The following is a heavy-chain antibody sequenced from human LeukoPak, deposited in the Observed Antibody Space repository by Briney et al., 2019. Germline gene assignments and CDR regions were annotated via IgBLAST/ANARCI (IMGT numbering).Heavy chain of an antibody. J-gene: IGHJ4*02. Sequence: PGGSLRLSCAASGFTFSSYGMHWVRQAPGKGLEWVAVISYDGSNKYYADSVKGRFTISRDNSKNPLYLQMNSLRAEDTAVYYCAKDRHYYDSSGLALWGQGTLVTVSS. V-gene: IGHV3-30*18. D-gene: IGHD3-22*01. CDR3: AKDRHYYDSSGLAL. CDR2: ISYDGSNK. CDR1: GFTFSSYG.